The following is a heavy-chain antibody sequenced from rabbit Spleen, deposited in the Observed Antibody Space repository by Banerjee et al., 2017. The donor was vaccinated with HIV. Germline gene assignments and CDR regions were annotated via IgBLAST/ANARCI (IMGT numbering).Heavy chain of an antibody. CDR1: GFSFSSDYD. V-gene: IGHV1S40*01. CDR2: IYIGDGGST. CDR3: ARQENSLGLDL. D-gene: IGHD2-1*01. J-gene: IGHJ3*01. Sequence: QSLEESGGDLVKPEGSLTLTCTASGFSFSSDYDMCWVRQAPGKGLEWIACIYIGDGGSTYYASWAKGRFTISKTSSTTVTLQMTSLTVADTATYFCARQENSLGLDLWGQGTLVTVS.